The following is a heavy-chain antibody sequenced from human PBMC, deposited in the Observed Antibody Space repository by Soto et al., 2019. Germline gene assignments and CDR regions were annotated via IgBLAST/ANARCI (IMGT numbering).Heavy chain of an antibody. CDR2: IIPIFGTA. CDR3: ARYCTNGVCPPRRDYYYYYGMDV. Sequence: GASVKVSCKASGGTFSSYAISWVRQAPGQGLEWMGGIIPIFGTANYAQKFQGRVTITADESTSTAYMELSSLRSEDTAVYYCARYCTNGVCPPRRDYYYYYGMDVWGQGTTVTVSS. J-gene: IGHJ6*02. V-gene: IGHV1-69*13. CDR1: GGTFSSYA. D-gene: IGHD2-8*01.